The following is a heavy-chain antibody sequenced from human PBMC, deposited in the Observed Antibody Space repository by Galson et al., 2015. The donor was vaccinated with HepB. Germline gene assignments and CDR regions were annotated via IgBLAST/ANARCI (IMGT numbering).Heavy chain of an antibody. CDR3: ARTCSGGNCYFDF. V-gene: IGHV3-53*01. CDR2: IYTAGTA. CDR1: GFTVSNNY. J-gene: IGHJ4*02. D-gene: IGHD2-15*01. Sequence: SLRLSCAASGFTVSNNYMNWVRQAPGKGLEWVSIIYTAGTANYADSVKGRFTISRDNSKNTLYLQMNSLRAEDTAIYYCARTCSGGNCYFDFWAQGTLVTVSS.